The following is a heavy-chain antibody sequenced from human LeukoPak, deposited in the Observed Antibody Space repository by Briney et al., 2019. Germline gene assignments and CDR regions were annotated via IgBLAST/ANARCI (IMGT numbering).Heavy chain of an antibody. CDR1: GGSFSGYY. Sequence: SETVSLTCAVYGGSFSGYYWSWIRQPPGKGLEWIGEINHSGSTNYNPSLKSRVTISVDTSKNQFSLKLSSVTAADTAVYYCATQAVDIWFDPWGQGTLVTVSS. CDR2: INHSGST. CDR3: ATQAVDIWFDP. J-gene: IGHJ5*02. D-gene: IGHD5-12*01. V-gene: IGHV4-34*01.